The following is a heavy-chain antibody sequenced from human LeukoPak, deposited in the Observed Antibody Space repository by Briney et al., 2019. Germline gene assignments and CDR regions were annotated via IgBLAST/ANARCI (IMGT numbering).Heavy chain of an antibody. CDR1: GYTFTSYA. D-gene: IGHD1-26*01. CDR3: ARGRVVGATFLRGAYYYMDV. J-gene: IGHJ6*03. V-gene: IGHV1-18*01. Sequence: GASVKVSCKASGYTFTSYAISWVRQAPGQGLEWMGWISAYNGNTNYAQKLQGRVTITRNTSISTAYMELSSLRSEDTAVYYCARGRVVGATFLRGAYYYMDVWGKGTTVTVSS. CDR2: ISAYNGNT.